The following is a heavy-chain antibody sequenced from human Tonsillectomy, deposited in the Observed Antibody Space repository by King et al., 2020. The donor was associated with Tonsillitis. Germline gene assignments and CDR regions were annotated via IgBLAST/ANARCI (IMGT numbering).Heavy chain of an antibody. CDR1: GFSLSTSGVG. D-gene: IGHD2-21*01. J-gene: IGHJ4*02. CDR2: IYWNDDK. CDR3: AHRHAVGDPFDY. Sequence: TLKESGPTLVKPTQTLTLTCTFSGFSLSTSGVGVGWIRQPPGQALEWLALIYWNDDKRYSPSLNSRLTITKDTSKNQVVLTLTNMDPVDTATYYCAHRHAVGDPFDYWGQGTLVTVSS. V-gene: IGHV2-5*01.